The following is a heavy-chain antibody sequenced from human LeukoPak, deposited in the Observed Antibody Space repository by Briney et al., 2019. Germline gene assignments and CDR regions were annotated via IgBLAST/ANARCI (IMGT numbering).Heavy chain of an antibody. D-gene: IGHD5-24*01. V-gene: IGHV3-11*01. Sequence: GGSLRLSCAASGFTFSDYYMSWIRQAPGKGLEWVSYISSSGSTKYYADSVKGRFTISRDNAKNSLYLQMNSLRAEDTAVYYCARERERSDWFDPWGQGTLVTVSS. J-gene: IGHJ5*02. CDR2: ISSSGSTK. CDR3: ARERERSDWFDP. CDR1: GFTFSDYY.